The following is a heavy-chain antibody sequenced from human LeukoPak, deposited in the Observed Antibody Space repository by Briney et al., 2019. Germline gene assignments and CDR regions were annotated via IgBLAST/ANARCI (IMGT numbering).Heavy chain of an antibody. D-gene: IGHD6-19*01. J-gene: IGHJ4*02. V-gene: IGHV3-53*01. CDR3: ARVAVAQRGFDY. Sequence: GGSLRLSCAASGLNFSRNYMSWVRQAPGKGLEWVSVIHTAGSTYYADSVKGRFTISRDNSKNTLYVQMKSLRAEDTAVYYCARVAVAQRGFDYWGQGTLVTVSS. CDR1: GLNFSRNY. CDR2: IHTAGST.